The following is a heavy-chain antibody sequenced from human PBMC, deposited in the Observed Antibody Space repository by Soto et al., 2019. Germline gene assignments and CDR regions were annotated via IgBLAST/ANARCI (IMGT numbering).Heavy chain of an antibody. CDR2: ISSSSSYI. CDR1: GFTFSSYS. D-gene: IGHD3-10*01. V-gene: IGHV3-21*01. Sequence: VGSLRLSCAASGFTFSSYSMNWVRQAPGKGLEWVSSISSSSSYIYYADSVKGRFTISRDNAKNSLYLQMNSLRAEDTAVYYCARDYYYGSGSYNTLYYGMDVWGQGTTVTVSS. J-gene: IGHJ6*02. CDR3: ARDYYYGSGSYNTLYYGMDV.